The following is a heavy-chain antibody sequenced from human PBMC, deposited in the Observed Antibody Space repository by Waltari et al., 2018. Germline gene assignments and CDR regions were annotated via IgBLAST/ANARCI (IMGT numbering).Heavy chain of an antibody. V-gene: IGHV4-61*02. CDR3: ARDLGSLRDY. D-gene: IGHD3-16*01. Sequence: QVQLQESGPGLVKPSQTLSLTCTVSGGSISSGSYYWSWIRQPAGKGLEWIGRIYTRGSTNYNPALKSRVTISVDTSKNQFSLKLSSVTAADTAVYYCARDLGSLRDYWGQGTLVTVSS. J-gene: IGHJ4*02. CDR1: GGSISSGSYY. CDR2: IYTRGST.